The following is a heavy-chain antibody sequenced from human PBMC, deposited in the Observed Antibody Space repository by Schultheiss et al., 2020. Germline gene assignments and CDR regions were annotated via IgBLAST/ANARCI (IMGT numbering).Heavy chain of an antibody. V-gene: IGHV3-53*01. CDR3: ARMSMVATYWFDP. D-gene: IGHD5-12*01. CDR1: GFTVSSNY. Sequence: GGSLRLSCATSGFTVSSNYMSWVRQAPGKGLEWVSVIYSDGSTYYADSVKGRFTISRDNSKDTLYLQMSSLRAEDTAVYHCARMSMVATYWFDPWGKGTLVTGSS. J-gene: IGHJ5*02. CDR2: IYSDGST.